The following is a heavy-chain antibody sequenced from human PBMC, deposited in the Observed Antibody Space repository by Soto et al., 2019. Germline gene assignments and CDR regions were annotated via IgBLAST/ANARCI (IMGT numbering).Heavy chain of an antibody. CDR2: IYYSGST. CDR1: GGSISGGGYY. D-gene: IGHD6-13*01. J-gene: IGHJ6*02. V-gene: IGHV4-31*03. Sequence: SETLSLTCTVSGGSISGGGYYWSWIRQHPGKGLEWIGYIYYSGSTYYNPSLKSRVTISVDTSKNQFSLKLSSVTAADTAVYYCARGAAAGVDYGMDVWGQGTTVTVSS. CDR3: ARGAAAGVDYGMDV.